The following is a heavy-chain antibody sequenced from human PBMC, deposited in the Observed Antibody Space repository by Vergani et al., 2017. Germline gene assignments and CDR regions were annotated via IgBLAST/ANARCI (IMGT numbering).Heavy chain of an antibody. J-gene: IGHJ6*02. CDR3: ASGGTVVTPDYYYYGMDV. D-gene: IGHD4-23*01. CDR1: GYTFTSYG. V-gene: IGHV1-18*01. CDR2: ISAYNGNT. Sequence: QVQLVQSGAEVKKPGASVKVSCKASGYTFTSYGISWVRQAPGQGLEWMGWISAYNGNTNYAQKLQGRVTMTTDTSKSTDYMELRSLRSDDTAVYYCASGGTVVTPDYYYYGMDVWGQGTTVTVSS.